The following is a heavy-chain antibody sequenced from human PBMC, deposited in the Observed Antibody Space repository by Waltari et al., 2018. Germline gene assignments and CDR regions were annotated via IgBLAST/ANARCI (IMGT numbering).Heavy chain of an antibody. CDR1: GYTFTGYY. CDR3: ARVMAAAGRVEFDY. CDR2: INPNSGGT. D-gene: IGHD6-13*01. J-gene: IGHJ4*02. Sequence: QVQLVQSGAEVKKPGASVKVSCQASGYTFTGYYMHWVRQAPGQGLEWMGRINPNSGGTNYAQKFQGRVTMTRDTSISTAYMELSRLRSDDTAVYYCARVMAAAGRVEFDYWGQGTLVTVSS. V-gene: IGHV1-2*06.